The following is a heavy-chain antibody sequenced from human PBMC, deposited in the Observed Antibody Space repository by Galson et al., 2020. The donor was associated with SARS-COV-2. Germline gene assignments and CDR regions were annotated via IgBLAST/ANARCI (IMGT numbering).Heavy chain of an antibody. CDR1: GGSFSGYY. Sequence: SQTLSLTCAVYGGSFSGYYWSWIRQPPGKGLEWIGEINHSGSTNYNPSLKSRVTISVDTSKNQFSLKLSSVTAADTAVYYCARGSPDADRRNYYYYGMDVWGQGTTVTVSS. CDR3: ARGSPDADRRNYYYYGMDV. V-gene: IGHV4-34*01. J-gene: IGHJ6*02. CDR2: INHSGST.